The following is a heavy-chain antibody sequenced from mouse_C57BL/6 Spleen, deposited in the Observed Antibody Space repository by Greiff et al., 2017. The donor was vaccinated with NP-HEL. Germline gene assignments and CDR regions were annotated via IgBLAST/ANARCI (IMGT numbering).Heavy chain of an antibody. CDR1: GYSFTDYN. V-gene: IGHV1-39*01. CDR2: INPNYGTT. D-gene: IGHD1-1*01. Sequence: EVQLQQSGPELVKPGASVKISCKASGYSFTDYNMNWVKQSNGKSLEWIGVINPNYGTTSYNQKFKGKATLTVDQSSSTAYMQLNSLTSEDSAVYYCARWAITTVVATYDYYAMDYWGQGTSVTVSS. CDR3: ARWAITTVVATYDYYAMDY. J-gene: IGHJ4*01.